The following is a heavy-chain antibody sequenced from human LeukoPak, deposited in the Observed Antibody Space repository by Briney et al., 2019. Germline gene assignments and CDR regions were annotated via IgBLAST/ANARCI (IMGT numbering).Heavy chain of an antibody. D-gene: IGHD3-16*02. V-gene: IGHV3-23*01. CDR1: GFAFSSYA. J-gene: IGHJ4*02. CDR3: APSPYDYVWGNYR. Sequence: GGSLSLSCAASGFAFSSYAMSWVRQAPGKGLEWVSSISNSGGSTYYTDSVKGRFTISRDNSKNTLYLQMNSLRAEDTAVYYCAPSPYDYVWGNYRRGQGILVIVSS. CDR2: ISNSGGST.